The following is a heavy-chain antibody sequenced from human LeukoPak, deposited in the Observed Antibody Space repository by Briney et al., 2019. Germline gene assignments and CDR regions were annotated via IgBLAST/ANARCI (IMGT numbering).Heavy chain of an antibody. D-gene: IGHD2-8*02. CDR1: GGSFSGYY. Sequence: PSETLSLTCAVYGGSFSGYYWSWIRQPPGKGLEWIGEINHSGSTNYNPSLKSRVTISVDTSKNQFSLKLSSVTAADTAVYYCARGPGPGLFDPWGQGTLVTVSS. CDR2: INHSGST. CDR3: ARGPGPGLFDP. J-gene: IGHJ5*02. V-gene: IGHV4-34*01.